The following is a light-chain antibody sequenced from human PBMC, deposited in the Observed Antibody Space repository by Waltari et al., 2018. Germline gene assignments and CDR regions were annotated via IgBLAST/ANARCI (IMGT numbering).Light chain of an antibody. CDR1: NSDFGSYDL. Sequence: QSALTQPASVSGSPGQSITISCSGTNSDFGSYDLVSWYQQHPGIAPRLMIYDVNRRPSGVSDRFSGSKSGNTASLTISGLQAEDEADYYCSSYAASTTFFGGGTKVTVL. J-gene: IGLJ2*01. CDR3: SSYAASTTF. V-gene: IGLV2-23*02. CDR2: DVN.